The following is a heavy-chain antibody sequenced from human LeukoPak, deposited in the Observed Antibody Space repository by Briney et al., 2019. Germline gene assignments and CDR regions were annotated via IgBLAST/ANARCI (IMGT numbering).Heavy chain of an antibody. CDR1: GYTFTSYA. CDR3: ARDTFRRVRGVIIYGRLGY. CDR2: INTNTGNP. Sequence: GASVKVSCKASGYTFTSYAMNWVRQAPGQGLEWMGWINTNTGNPTYAQGFTGRFVFSLDTSVSTAYLQISSLKAEDTAVYYCARDTFRRVRGVIIYGRLGYWGQGTLVTVSS. D-gene: IGHD3-10*01. J-gene: IGHJ4*02. V-gene: IGHV7-4-1*02.